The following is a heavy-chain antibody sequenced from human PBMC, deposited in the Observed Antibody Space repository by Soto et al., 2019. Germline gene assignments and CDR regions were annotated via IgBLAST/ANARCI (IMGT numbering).Heavy chain of an antibody. Sequence: QVQLQQWGAGLLKPSETLSLTCAVYGGAFSGYYWTRIRQPPGTGLECSGDINHRGSTNYTPSLKRRVNLSLDTSKSHFSLKLTSVTAADTAGYYCARNKITGLVDYWGQGTLVTASS. J-gene: IGHJ4*02. D-gene: IGHD2-8*02. V-gene: IGHV4-34*01. CDR3: ARNKITGLVDY. CDR2: INHRGST. CDR1: GGAFSGYY.